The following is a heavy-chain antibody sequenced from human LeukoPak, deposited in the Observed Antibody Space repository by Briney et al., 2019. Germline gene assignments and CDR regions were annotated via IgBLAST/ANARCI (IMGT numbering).Heavy chain of an antibody. J-gene: IGHJ5*02. CDR3: ARSPRIVGNNWFDP. Sequence: SETLSLTCTVSGGSISSSSYYWGWIRQPPGKGLEWLGSIYYSGSTYYNPSLKSRVTISVDTSKNQFSLKLSSVTAADTAVYYCARSPRIVGNNWFDPWGQGTLVTVSS. CDR1: GGSISSSSYY. CDR2: IYYSGST. D-gene: IGHD3-22*01. V-gene: IGHV4-39*01.